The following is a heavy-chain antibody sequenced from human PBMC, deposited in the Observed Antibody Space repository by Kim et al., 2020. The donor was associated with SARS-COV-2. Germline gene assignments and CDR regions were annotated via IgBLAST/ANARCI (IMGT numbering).Heavy chain of an antibody. D-gene: IGHD3-16*01. Sequence: NYNPSLKSRVTISVDTSKNQFSLKLSSVTAADTAVYYCARGTSYYYGMDVWGQGTTVTVSS. J-gene: IGHJ6*02. CDR3: ARGTSYYYGMDV. V-gene: IGHV4-59*09.